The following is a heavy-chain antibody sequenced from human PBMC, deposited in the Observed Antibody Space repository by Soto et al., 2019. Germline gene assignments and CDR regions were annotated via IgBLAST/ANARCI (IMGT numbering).Heavy chain of an antibody. CDR3: ARGGRDYGSGSYYNNWFDP. CDR1: GGSISSGGYS. D-gene: IGHD3-10*01. V-gene: IGHV4-30-2*01. CDR2: IYHSGST. J-gene: IGHJ5*02. Sequence: SETLSLTCAVSGGSISSGGYSWSWIRQPPGKGLEWIGYIYHSGSTYYNPSLKSRVTISVDRSKNQFSLKLSSVTAADTAVYYCARGGRDYGSGSYYNNWFDPWGQGTLVTVSS.